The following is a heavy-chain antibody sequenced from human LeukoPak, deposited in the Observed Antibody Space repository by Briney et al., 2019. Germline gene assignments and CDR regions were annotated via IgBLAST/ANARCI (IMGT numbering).Heavy chain of an antibody. CDR2: INPNSGGT. CDR1: GYTFTGYY. D-gene: IGHD2-2*01. Sequence: ASVKVSCKVSGYTFTGYYMHWVRQAPGQGLEWMGRINPNSGGTNYAQKFQGRVTMTRDTSISTAYMELSRLRSDDTAVYYCASLRCSITSCPLQSWGQGTLVTVSS. J-gene: IGHJ4*02. CDR3: ASLRCSITSCPLQS. V-gene: IGHV1-2*06.